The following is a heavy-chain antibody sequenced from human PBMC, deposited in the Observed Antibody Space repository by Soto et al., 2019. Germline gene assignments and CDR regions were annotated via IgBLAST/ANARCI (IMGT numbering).Heavy chain of an antibody. J-gene: IGHJ4*02. CDR3: ARAPLGYCISTSCYVGFDY. D-gene: IGHD2-2*01. Sequence: GASVKVSCKASGGTFSSYAVSWVRQAPGQGLEWMGGIIPIFGTANYAQKFQGRVTITADESTSTAYMELSSLRSEDTAVYYCARAPLGYCISTSCYVGFDYWGQGTLVTVSS. CDR1: GGTFSSYA. V-gene: IGHV1-69*13. CDR2: IIPIFGTA.